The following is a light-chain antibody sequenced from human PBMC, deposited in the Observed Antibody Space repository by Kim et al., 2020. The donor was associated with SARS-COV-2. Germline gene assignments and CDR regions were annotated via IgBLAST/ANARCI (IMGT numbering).Light chain of an antibody. V-gene: IGKV4-1*01. Sequence: RATINYKSSRSILYNSNNQNYLAWYQQKPGQPPKLLIYWASTRESGVSNRFSASGSGTDFTLTISSLQAEDVAVYYCQQYYDPPFTFGQGTKLEI. CDR1: RSILYNSNNQNY. J-gene: IGKJ2*01. CDR2: WAS. CDR3: QQYYDPPFT.